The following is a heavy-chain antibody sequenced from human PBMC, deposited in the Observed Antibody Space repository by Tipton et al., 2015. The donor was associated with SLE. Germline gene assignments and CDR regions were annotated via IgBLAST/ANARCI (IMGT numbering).Heavy chain of an antibody. CDR1: GSGFASISDTYW. CDR3: ARHAWKGIFDWSGIYHFDY. V-gene: IGHV5-51*01. D-gene: IGHD3-9*01. CDR2: IYPGDSDT. J-gene: IGHJ4*02. Sequence: VQLVQSGAEVKKPGESLRISCKVSGSGFASISDTYWIGWVRQMPGKGLEWMGIIYPGDSDTRYSPAFEGQVTISVDKSINTAYLQWSSLKASDTALYYCARHAWKGIFDWSGIYHFDYWGQGTLVTVSS.